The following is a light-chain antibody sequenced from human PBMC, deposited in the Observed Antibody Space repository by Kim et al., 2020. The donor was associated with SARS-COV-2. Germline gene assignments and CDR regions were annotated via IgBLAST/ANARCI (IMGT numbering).Light chain of an antibody. CDR3: QQSVDTPLT. V-gene: IGKV3-20*01. J-gene: IGKJ5*01. CDR1: QSVSSSS. Sequence: SPGERATPPCRASQSVSSSSLACYQQIRGQAPRLLIHGASIRAPGIPDRFSGSGSATDFTLTINRLEPEDSAVYYCQQSVDTPLTFGQGTRLEIK. CDR2: GAS.